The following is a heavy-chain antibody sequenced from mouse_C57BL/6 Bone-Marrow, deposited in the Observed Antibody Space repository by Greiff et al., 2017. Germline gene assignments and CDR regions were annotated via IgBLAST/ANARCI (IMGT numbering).Heavy chain of an antibody. CDR1: GYTFTSYW. CDR3: AREKGFYYGYDGYAMDY. CDR2: IDPSDSYT. D-gene: IGHD2-2*01. V-gene: IGHV1-50*01. J-gene: IGHJ4*01. Sequence: VQLQQSGAELVKPGASVKLSCKASGYTFTSYWMQWVKQRPGQGLEWIGEIDPSDSYTNYHQKFKGKATLTVDTSSSTAYMQLSSLTSEYSAVYYCAREKGFYYGYDGYAMDYWGQGTSVTVSS.